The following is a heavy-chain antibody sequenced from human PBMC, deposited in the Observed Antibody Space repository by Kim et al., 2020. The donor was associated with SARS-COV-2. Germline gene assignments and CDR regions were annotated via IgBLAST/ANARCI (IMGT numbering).Heavy chain of an antibody. CDR2: ISSNGGST. J-gene: IGHJ6*02. Sequence: GGSLRLSCSASGFTFSSYAMHWVRQAPGKGLEYVSAISSNGGSTYYADSVKGRFTISRDNSKNTLYLQMSSLRAEDTAVYYCVKDPPANYYGSGTFRYYYYGMDVWGQGTTVTVSS. D-gene: IGHD3-10*01. CDR1: GFTFSSYA. V-gene: IGHV3-64D*09. CDR3: VKDPPANYYGSGTFRYYYYGMDV.